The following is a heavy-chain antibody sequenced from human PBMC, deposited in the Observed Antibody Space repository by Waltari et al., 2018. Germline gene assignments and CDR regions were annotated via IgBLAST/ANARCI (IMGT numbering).Heavy chain of an antibody. CDR3: TTLFGDFWSGYFFDF. D-gene: IGHD3-3*01. Sequence: EVQLVESGGGLVKPGGSLRLSCEASGFTFSNAWMSWVRQAPGKGLELVCRVKRKSYGGTRDYSAPVKGRFTIARDDSENTLYLQMNSLKTEDTAVYYCTTLFGDFWSGYFFDFWGQGTLVTVSS. CDR1: GFTFSNAW. CDR2: VKRKSYGGTR. V-gene: IGHV3-15*01. J-gene: IGHJ4*02.